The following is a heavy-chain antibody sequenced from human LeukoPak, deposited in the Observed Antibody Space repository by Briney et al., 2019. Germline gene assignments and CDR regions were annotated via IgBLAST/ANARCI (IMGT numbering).Heavy chain of an antibody. CDR3: ARDYYDSSGYYYVGWDY. D-gene: IGHD3-22*01. V-gene: IGHV1-2*02. CDR1: GYTFTGYY. J-gene: IGHJ4*02. CDR2: INPNSGGT. Sequence: ASAKVSCKASGYTFTGYYMHWVRQAPGQGLEWMGWINPNSGGTNYAQKLQGRVTMTTDTSTSTAYMELRSLRSDDTAVYYCARDYYDSSGYYYVGWDYWGQGTLVTVSS.